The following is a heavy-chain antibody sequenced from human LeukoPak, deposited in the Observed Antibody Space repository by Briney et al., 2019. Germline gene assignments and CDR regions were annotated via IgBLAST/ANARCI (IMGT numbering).Heavy chain of an antibody. V-gene: IGHV3-48*02. J-gene: IGHJ2*01. CDR2: ISGNKRSI. Sequence: GGSLRLSCAASGFTFSTYSVNWVRHAPGKGLEWVSYISGNKRSIYYVDSVKGRFTIARDNAKNSLYLQMDSLEDEDTAVYYCARDLARYFDLWGRGTQVTVSS. CDR3: ARDLARYFDL. CDR1: GFTFSTYS.